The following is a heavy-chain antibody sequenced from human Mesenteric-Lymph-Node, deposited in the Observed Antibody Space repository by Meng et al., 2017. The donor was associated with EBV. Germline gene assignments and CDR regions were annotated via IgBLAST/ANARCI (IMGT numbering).Heavy chain of an antibody. CDR3: ATSYGYTSTY. D-gene: IGHD5-18*01. CDR1: WASISSTTYY. V-gene: IGHV4-39*07. Sequence: QLGLQGAGPGLLMPSETSSITCSVSWASISSTTYYWGWIRQSPGKGLEWIGSMSYSSGTTSYNASLKSRVTISIDSSKNQFSLRLQSVTAADTAVYFCATSYGYTSTYWGPGTLVTVSS. J-gene: IGHJ4*02. CDR2: MSYSSGTT.